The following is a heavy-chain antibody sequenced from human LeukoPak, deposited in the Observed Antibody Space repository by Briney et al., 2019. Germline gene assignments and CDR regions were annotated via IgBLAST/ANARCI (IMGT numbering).Heavy chain of an antibody. CDR2: IWYDGSNK. CDR1: GFTFSSYG. CDR3: AQSGDYSFIFCY. V-gene: IGHV3-33*01. Sequence: PGRSLRLSCAASGFTFSSYGMHWVRQAPGKWLEWVAVIWYDGSNKYYADSVKGRFTISRDNSKNTLYLQMNSLRAEDTAVYYCAQSGDYSFIFCYWGQGTLVTVSS. J-gene: IGHJ4*02. D-gene: IGHD4-17*01.